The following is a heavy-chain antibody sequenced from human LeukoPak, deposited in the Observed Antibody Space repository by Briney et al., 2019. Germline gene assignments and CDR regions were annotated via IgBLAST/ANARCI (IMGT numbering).Heavy chain of an antibody. J-gene: IGHJ6*03. CDR2: MNPNSGNT. CDR1: GYTFTSYD. V-gene: IGHV1-8*01. CDR3: ARGPEPASGTSITIFGVVTTPGYYYMDV. Sequence: ASVKVSCKASGYTFTSYDINWVRQATGQGLEWMGWMNPNSGNTGYAQKFQGRVTMTRNTSISTAYMELCRLRSDDTAVYYCARGPEPASGTSITIFGVVTTPGYYYMDVWGKGTTVTVSS. D-gene: IGHD3-3*01.